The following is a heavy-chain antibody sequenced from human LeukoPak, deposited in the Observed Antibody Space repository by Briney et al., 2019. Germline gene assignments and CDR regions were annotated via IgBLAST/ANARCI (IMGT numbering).Heavy chain of an antibody. CDR1: GGSISSYY. CDR3: ARDFLGDDFWAPPHYMDG. D-gene: IGHD3-3*01. V-gene: IGHV4-59*01. J-gene: IGHJ6*03. Sequence: SETLSLTCTVSGGSISSYYWSWIRQPPGKGLEWIGYIYYSGSTNYNPSLKSRVTISVDTSKNQFSLKLSSVTAAATAVYYCARDFLGDDFWAPPHYMDGWGKGTTVS. CDR2: IYYSGST.